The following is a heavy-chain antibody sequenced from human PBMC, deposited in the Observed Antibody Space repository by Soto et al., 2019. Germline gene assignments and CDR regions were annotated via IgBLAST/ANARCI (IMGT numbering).Heavy chain of an antibody. CDR3: ATDGGGRIYSYGYYYYYGMDV. CDR2: FDPEDGET. D-gene: IGHD5-18*01. J-gene: IGHJ6*02. CDR1: GYTLTELS. V-gene: IGHV1-24*01. Sequence: ASVKVSCKVSGYTLTELSMHWVRQAPGKGLEWMGGFDPEDGETIYAQKFQGRVTMTEDTSTDTAYMELSSLRSEDTAVYYCATDGGGRIYSYGYYYYYGMDVWGQGTTVTVSS.